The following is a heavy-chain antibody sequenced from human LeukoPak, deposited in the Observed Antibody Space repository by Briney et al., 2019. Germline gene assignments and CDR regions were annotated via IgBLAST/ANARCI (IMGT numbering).Heavy chain of an antibody. CDR3: ARSKNYDFWSGANWFDP. Sequence: SETLSLTCTVSGGSISSYYWSWIRQPAGKGLEWIGRIYTSGSTNYNPSLKSRVTMSVDTSKNQFSLKLSSVTAADTAVYYCARSKNYDFWSGANWFDPWGQGTLVAVSS. J-gene: IGHJ5*02. D-gene: IGHD3-3*01. CDR1: GGSISSYY. CDR2: IYTSGST. V-gene: IGHV4-4*07.